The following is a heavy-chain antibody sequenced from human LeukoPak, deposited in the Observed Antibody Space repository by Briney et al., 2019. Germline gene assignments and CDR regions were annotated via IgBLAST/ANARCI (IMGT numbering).Heavy chain of an antibody. J-gene: IGHJ4*01. Sequence: GGSLRLSCAASGFTFSSYAMSWVRQAPGKGLEWVSAISGSGGSTYYADSVKGRFTISRDNSKNTLYLQMSGLRAEDTAVYYCATSAHIEXGTAPXPDYXXXXTLVTVTS. CDR2: ISGSGGST. D-gene: IGHD2-21*02. V-gene: IGHV3-23*01. CDR1: GFTFSSYA. CDR3: ATSAHIEXGTAPXPDY.